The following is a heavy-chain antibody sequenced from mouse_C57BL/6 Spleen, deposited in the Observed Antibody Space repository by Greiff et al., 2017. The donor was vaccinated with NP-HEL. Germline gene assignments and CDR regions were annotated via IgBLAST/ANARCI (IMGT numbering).Heavy chain of an antibody. D-gene: IGHD1-1*01. CDR2: ISDGGSYT. J-gene: IGHJ1*03. CDR1: GFTFSSYA. CDR3: ARRDYYGSSWYFDV. V-gene: IGHV5-4*01. Sequence: EVQGVESGGGLVKPGGSLKLSCAASGFTFSSYAMSWVRQTPEKRLEWVATISDGGSYTYYPDNVKGRFTISRDNAKNNLYLQMSHLKSEDTAMYYCARRDYYGSSWYFDVWGTGTTVTVSS.